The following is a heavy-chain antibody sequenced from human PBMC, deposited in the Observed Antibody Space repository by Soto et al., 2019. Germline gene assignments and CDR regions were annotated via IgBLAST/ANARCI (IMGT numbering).Heavy chain of an antibody. D-gene: IGHD2-21*02. CDR1: GYTFTSYY. V-gene: IGHV1-46*01. Sequence: GASVKVSFKASGYTFTSYYMHWVRQAPGQGLEWTGIINPSGGSTSYAQKFQGRVTMTRDTSTSTVYMELSSLKASDTAMYYCATLVGVVTASYHFDLWGQGTPVTVSS. CDR3: ATLVGVVTASYHFDL. CDR2: INPSGGST. J-gene: IGHJ4*02.